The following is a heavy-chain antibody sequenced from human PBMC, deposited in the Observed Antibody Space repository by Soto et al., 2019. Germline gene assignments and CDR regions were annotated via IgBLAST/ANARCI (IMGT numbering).Heavy chain of an antibody. CDR2: IYDSGSS. J-gene: IGHJ4*02. D-gene: IGHD3-3*02. CDR1: GGSISGYY. Sequence: QVQLQESGPGLVKPSETLSLTCTVSGGSISGYYWSWIRQPPGKGLEWIGYIYDSGSSNYNFSLMSRVTISIDTSKNQFSLKLTSVTAADTAVYYCARHGVHLWSGYRLTGYFDYWGQGTLVTVSS. CDR3: ARHGVHLWSGYRLTGYFDY. V-gene: IGHV4-59*08.